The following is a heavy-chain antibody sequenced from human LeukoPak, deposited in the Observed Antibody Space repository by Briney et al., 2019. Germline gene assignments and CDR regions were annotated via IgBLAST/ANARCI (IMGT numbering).Heavy chain of an antibody. Sequence: GGSLRLSCAASGFTFSGYWMSWVRQAPGKGPEWVANIKQDGSEIYYVDSVKGRFTISRDNAKNSLYLQMNSLRAEDTSVYYCARWYNSNWFDPWGQGTLVTVSS. CDR1: GFTFSGYW. CDR2: IKQDGSEI. D-gene: IGHD6-19*01. J-gene: IGHJ5*02. V-gene: IGHV3-7*01. CDR3: ARWYNSNWFDP.